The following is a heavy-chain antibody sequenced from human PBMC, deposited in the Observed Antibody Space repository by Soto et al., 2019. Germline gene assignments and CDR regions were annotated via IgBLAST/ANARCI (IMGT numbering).Heavy chain of an antibody. CDR2: IYSGGSA. D-gene: IGHD3-10*01. Sequence: PGGSLRLSCAASGFTVSSNYMSWVRQAPGKGLEWVSVIYSGGSAYYADSVKGRFTISRDNSKNTLYLQMNSLRAEDTAVYYFAIGIYPLDSYYYGSGNEYYFDYWGQGT. CDR1: GFTVSSNY. V-gene: IGHV3-53*01. CDR3: AIGIYPLDSYYYGSGNEYYFDY. J-gene: IGHJ4*02.